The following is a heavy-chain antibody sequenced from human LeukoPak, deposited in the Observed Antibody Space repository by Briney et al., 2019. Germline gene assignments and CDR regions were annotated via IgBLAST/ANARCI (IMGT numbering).Heavy chain of an antibody. CDR2: VYYSGST. J-gene: IGHJ4*02. CDR1: GGSISSYY. CDR3: ARQGSHSGATADF. D-gene: IGHD6-19*01. V-gene: IGHV4-59*08. Sequence: SETLSLTCTLSGGSISSYYWSWVRQPPGGGLEWIGSVYYSGSTHYNPSLKSRLTISVDTSKSQFSLQLSSVTAADTAVYYCARQGSHSGATADFWGRGTLVTVSS.